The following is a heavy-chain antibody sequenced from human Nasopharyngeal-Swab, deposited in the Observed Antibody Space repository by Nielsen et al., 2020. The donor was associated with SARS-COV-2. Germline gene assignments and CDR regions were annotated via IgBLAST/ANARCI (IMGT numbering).Heavy chain of an antibody. Sequence: GESLKISCAASGFTFSSYSMNWVRQAPGKGLEWVSSISSSSSYIYYADSVKGRFTISRDNAKNSLYLQMNSLRAEDTAVYYCAREGGHDYGDYGGYYYYGMDVWGQGTTVTVSS. D-gene: IGHD4-17*01. CDR3: AREGGHDYGDYGGYYYYGMDV. CDR1: GFTFSSYS. J-gene: IGHJ6*02. V-gene: IGHV3-21*01. CDR2: ISSSSSYI.